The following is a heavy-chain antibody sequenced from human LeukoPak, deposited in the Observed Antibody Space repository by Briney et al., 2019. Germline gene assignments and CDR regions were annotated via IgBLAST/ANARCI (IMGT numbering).Heavy chain of an antibody. CDR2: IYHSGST. J-gene: IGHJ4*02. CDR3: ARGLGHEGYFDY. CDR1: GGSISSGGYY. D-gene: IGHD3-22*01. Sequence: PSETLSLTCTVSGGSISSGGYYWSWIRQPPGKGLEWIGYIYHSGSTNYNASLKSRVTMSVDTSKNQFSLRLSSVTAADTAVYYCARGLGHEGYFDYWGQGTLVTVSS. V-gene: IGHV4-61*08.